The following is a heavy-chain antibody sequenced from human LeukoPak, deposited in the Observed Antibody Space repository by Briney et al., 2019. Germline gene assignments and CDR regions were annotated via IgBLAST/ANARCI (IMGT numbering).Heavy chain of an antibody. D-gene: IGHD6-13*01. Sequence: SVKVSCKASGGTFSSSAISWVRQAPGQGLEWMGGIIPIFGSANYAQKFQGRVTITADESTSTAYMELSSLRSEDTAVYYCARAGDSSSWYVSWFDPWGQGTLVTVSS. CDR1: GGTFSSSA. V-gene: IGHV1-69*13. J-gene: IGHJ5*02. CDR3: ARAGDSSSWYVSWFDP. CDR2: IIPIFGSA.